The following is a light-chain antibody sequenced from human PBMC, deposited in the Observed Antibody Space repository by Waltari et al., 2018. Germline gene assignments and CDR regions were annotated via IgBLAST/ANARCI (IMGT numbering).Light chain of an antibody. CDR2: RAS. V-gene: IGKV3D-15*01. CDR1: QSVKTS. J-gene: IGKJ1*01. CDR3: QQYNIWPWT. Sequence: EVVMTQSPATLSVSPGERVSLSCRASQSVKTSLAWYQQTPGQAPRLLIYRASTRAAGVPDRFSGSGSGTEFTLTISSLQSEDSAIYYCQQYNIWPWTFGPGTNVDIK.